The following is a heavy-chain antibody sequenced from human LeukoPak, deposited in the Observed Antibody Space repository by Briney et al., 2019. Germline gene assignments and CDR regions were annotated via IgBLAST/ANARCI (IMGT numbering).Heavy chain of an antibody. D-gene: IGHD3-22*01. CDR2: ISSSSSYI. CDR3: ARDPSYYYDSSGYSPDY. J-gene: IGHJ4*02. V-gene: IGHV3-21*01. CDR1: GFTFSSYS. Sequence: GASLRLSSAASGFTFSSYSMNWVRQAPGKGLEWASSISSSSSYIYYADSVKGRFTISRDNAKNSLYLQMNSLRAEDTAVYYCARDPSYYYDSSGYSPDYWGQGTLVTVSS.